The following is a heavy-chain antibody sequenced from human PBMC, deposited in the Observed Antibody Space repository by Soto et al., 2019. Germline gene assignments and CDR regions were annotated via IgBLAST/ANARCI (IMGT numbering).Heavy chain of an antibody. CDR2: ISAYNGNT. CDR1: GYTFTSYG. V-gene: IGHV1-18*01. Sequence: QVQLVQSGAEVKKPGASVKVSCKASGYTFTSYGISWVRQAPGQGLEWMGWISAYNGNTNYAQKLQGRVTMTTDTSTSTAYMELRSLRSDDTAVYYCARDCPPEDYYDSSGYPNWFDPWGQGTLVTVSS. D-gene: IGHD3-22*01. J-gene: IGHJ5*02. CDR3: ARDCPPEDYYDSSGYPNWFDP.